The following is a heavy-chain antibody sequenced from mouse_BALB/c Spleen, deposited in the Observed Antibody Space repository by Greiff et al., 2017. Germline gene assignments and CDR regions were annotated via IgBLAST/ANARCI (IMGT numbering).Heavy chain of an antibody. CDR3: ARSDGSLAWFAY. CDR2: ISSGSSTI. D-gene: IGHD1-2*01. J-gene: IGHJ3*01. Sequence: EVMLVESGGGLVQPGGSRKLSCAASGFTFSSFGMHWVRQAPEKGLEWVAYISSGSSTIYYADTVKGRFTISRDNPKNTLFLQMTSLRSEDTAMYYCARSDGSLAWFAYWGQGTLVTVSA. CDR1: GFTFSSFG. V-gene: IGHV5-17*02.